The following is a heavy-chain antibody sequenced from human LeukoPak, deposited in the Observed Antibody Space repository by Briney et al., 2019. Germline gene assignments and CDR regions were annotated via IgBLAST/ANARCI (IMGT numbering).Heavy chain of an antibody. CDR3: ARDYGDHVETEYFQH. Sequence: SVKVSCKASGGTFSSYAISWVRQAPGQGFEWMGGIIPIFGTANYAQKFQGRVTITADESTSTAYMELSSLRSEDTAVYYCARDYGDHVETEYFQHWGQGTLVTVSS. CDR2: IIPIFGTA. J-gene: IGHJ1*01. D-gene: IGHD4-17*01. CDR1: GGTFSSYA. V-gene: IGHV1-69*13.